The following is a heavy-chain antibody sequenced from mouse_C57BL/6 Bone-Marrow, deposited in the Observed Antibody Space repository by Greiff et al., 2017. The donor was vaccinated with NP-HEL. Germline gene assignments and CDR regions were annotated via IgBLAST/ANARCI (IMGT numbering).Heavy chain of an antibody. D-gene: IGHD1-1*01. CDR3: ARGTVVASDV. CDR2: ISDGGSYT. V-gene: IGHV5-4*01. CDR1: GFTFSSYA. J-gene: IGHJ1*03. Sequence: EVQRVESGGGLVKPGGSLKLSCAASGFTFSSYAMSWVRQTPEKRLEWVATISDGGSYTYYPDNVKGRFTISRDNAKNNLYLQMSHLKSEDTAMYYCARGTVVASDVWGTGTTVTVSS.